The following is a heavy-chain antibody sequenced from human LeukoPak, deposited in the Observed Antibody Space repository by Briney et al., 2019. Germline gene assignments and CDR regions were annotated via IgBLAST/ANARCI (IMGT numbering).Heavy chain of an antibody. CDR3: ARDRAHGAFDT. V-gene: IGHV4-34*01. CDR2: INHSGST. J-gene: IGHJ3*02. CDR1: GGSFSGYY. Sequence: PSETLSLTCAVYGGSFSGYYWSWIRQPPGKGLEWIGEINHSGSTNYNPSLKSRVTISVDTSKNQFSLKLSSVTAADTAVYYCARDRAHGAFDTWGQGTVVTVSS.